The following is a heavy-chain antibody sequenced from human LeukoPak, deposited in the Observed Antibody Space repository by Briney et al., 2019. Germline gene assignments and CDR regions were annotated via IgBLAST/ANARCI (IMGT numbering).Heavy chain of an antibody. V-gene: IGHV3-21*01. D-gene: IGHD5-24*01. CDR2: ISSSSIYI. CDR3: ARGRDGYNLVDAFDI. Sequence: PGGSLRLSCAASGFTFSDYRMNWVRQAPGKGLEWVSSISSSSIYIYYADSLKGRFTISRDNAKNSLYLQMNSLRAEDTAVYYCARGRDGYNLVDAFDIWGQGIMVTVSS. J-gene: IGHJ3*02. CDR1: GFTFSDYR.